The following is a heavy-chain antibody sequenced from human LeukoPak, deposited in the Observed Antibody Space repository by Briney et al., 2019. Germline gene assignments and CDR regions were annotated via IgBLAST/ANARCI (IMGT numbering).Heavy chain of an antibody. Sequence: ASVKVSCKASGYTFTSYYMHWVRQAPGQGLEWMGIINPSGGSTSYAQKFQGRVTMTRDMSTSTVYMELSSLRSEDTAVYYCARDSINYYDSSGYYYYYYMDVWGKGTTVTISS. CDR2: INPSGGST. V-gene: IGHV1-46*01. J-gene: IGHJ6*03. D-gene: IGHD3-22*01. CDR1: GYTFTSYY. CDR3: ARDSINYYDSSGYYYYYYMDV.